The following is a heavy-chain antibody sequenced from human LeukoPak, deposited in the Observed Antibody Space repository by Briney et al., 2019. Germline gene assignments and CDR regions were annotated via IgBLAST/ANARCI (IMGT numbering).Heavy chain of an antibody. V-gene: IGHV4-4*09. Sequence: SETLSLTCTVSGGFISSYYWSWIRQPPGKGLEWIGYIYTSGSTNYNPSLKSRVTISVDTSKNQFSLKLSSVTAADTAVYYCARLERYYFDYWGQGTLVTVSS. CDR2: IYTSGST. CDR1: GGFISSYY. J-gene: IGHJ4*02. CDR3: ARLERYYFDY.